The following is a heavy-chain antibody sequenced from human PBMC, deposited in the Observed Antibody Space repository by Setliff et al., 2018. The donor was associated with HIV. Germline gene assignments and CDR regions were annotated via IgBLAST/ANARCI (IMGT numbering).Heavy chain of an antibody. CDR3: ATSPRGTYYDILSGRPRGWFDP. CDR2: MNPNSGNT. D-gene: IGHD3-9*01. J-gene: IGHJ5*02. V-gene: IGHV1-8*02. Sequence: GASVKVSCKASGYTFTSYDINWVRQATGQGLEWMGWMNPNSGNTGYAQKFQGRVTMTRNTSISTAYMDLSSLTSDDTAVYYCATSPRGTYYDILSGRPRGWFDPWGQGTLVTVS. CDR1: GYTFTSYD.